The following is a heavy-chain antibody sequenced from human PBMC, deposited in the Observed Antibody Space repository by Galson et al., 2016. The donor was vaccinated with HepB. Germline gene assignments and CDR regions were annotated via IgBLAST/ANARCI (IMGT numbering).Heavy chain of an antibody. CDR1: GYTFTNYW. V-gene: IGHV5-51*01. D-gene: IGHD2-21*01. CDR2: IYPGDSDT. Sequence: QSGAEVKKPGESLQISCKGSGYTFTNYWIGWVRQMPGKGLEWMGIIYPGDSDTRYSPSFQGQVTISVDKSITTAYLQWSSLKASDTAMYYCARRIQLWTPADYWGQGTLVTVSS. CDR3: ARRIQLWTPADY. J-gene: IGHJ4*02.